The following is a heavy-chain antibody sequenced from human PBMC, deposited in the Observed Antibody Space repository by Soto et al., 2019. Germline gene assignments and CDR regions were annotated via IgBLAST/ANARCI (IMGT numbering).Heavy chain of an antibody. J-gene: IGHJ6*03. CDR2: IHHSGST. CDR3: ASNRGYSYGNYYYYMDV. D-gene: IGHD5-18*01. V-gene: IGHV4-34*01. CDR1: GGSFSGYY. Sequence: QVQLQQWGAGLLKPSETLSLTCAVYGGSFSGYYWSWIRQPPGKGLEWIGEIHHSGSTNYNPSLKSRVTISVDTSKNQFSLKLSSVTAADTAVYYCASNRGYSYGNYYYYMDVWGKGTTVTVSS.